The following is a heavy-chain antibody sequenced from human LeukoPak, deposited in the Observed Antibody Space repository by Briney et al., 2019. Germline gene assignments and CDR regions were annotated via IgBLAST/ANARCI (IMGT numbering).Heavy chain of an antibody. D-gene: IGHD1-26*01. CDR2: VSFSGTT. Sequence: SETLSLTCTVSGGSISRYYWSWIRHPPGKGLEWIGYVSFSGTTKYSPPLNSRVTISRDTSKNQFSLRVNSVTAADTAVYYCTRSRVSGSYFDYHSGMDVWGQGTTVIVS. CDR1: GGSISRYY. V-gene: IGHV4-59*12. J-gene: IGHJ6*02. CDR3: TRSRVSGSYFDYHSGMDV.